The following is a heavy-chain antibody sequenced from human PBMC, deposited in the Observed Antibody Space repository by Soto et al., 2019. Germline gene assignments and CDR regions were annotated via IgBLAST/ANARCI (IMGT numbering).Heavy chain of an antibody. Sequence: QLQLQESGSGLVRPSQTLSLTCAVSGGSISSGGYSWSWIRQPPGKGLEWIGYIYHGGSTYYNPSLNGRVTISLDRSSNQFSLRLSSVTAADTAVYYCARDHYDYGYFDYWGQGALVTVSS. CDR2: IYHGGST. J-gene: IGHJ4*02. CDR1: GGSISSGGYS. D-gene: IGHD3-16*01. V-gene: IGHV4-30-2*01. CDR3: ARDHYDYGYFDY.